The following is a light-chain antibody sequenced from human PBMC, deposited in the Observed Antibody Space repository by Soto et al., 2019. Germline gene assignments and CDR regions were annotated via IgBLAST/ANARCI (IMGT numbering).Light chain of an antibody. CDR1: SSNIGSNY. Sequence: QSVLPQPPSASGTPGQRVTISCSGRSSNIGSNYGYWYQQLPGTAHKLLIDRSNQRHSGVSDRFSGAKSGTACSLAISGLRSEDEADYYCAALDDSLRGGVFGGGTQLPVL. CDR3: AALDDSLRGGV. V-gene: IGLV1-47*01. J-gene: IGLJ3*02. CDR2: RSN.